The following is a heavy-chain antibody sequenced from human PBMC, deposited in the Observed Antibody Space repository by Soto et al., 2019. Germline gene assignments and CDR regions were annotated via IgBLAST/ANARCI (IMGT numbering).Heavy chain of an antibody. CDR1: GGSISSRDYH. D-gene: IGHD2-15*01. CDR3: ARYCYCSGGSCFPGWFDT. J-gene: IGHJ5*02. V-gene: IGHV4-30-4*01. Sequence: QLQLQESGPGLVKPSETLSLTCPVSGGSISSRDYHWSWIRQPPGKALEWIGYIYHTGSTYYNPSPECRIMMSVAPSRNQLSLSLTSVNDAGTAVYYCARYCYCSGGSCFPGWFDTWGQGTVVPVSS. CDR2: IYHTGST.